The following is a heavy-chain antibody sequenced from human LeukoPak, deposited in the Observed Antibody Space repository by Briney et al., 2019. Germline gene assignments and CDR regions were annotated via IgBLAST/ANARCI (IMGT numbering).Heavy chain of an antibody. CDR1: GDTFTDYA. CDR3: ARDWGYQLIAY. D-gene: IGHD2-2*01. J-gene: IGHJ4*02. Sequence: ASVKGSCKASGDTFTDYAVHWVRQAPGQRFEWMGCINGGNGKTRYSQNFQGRVTITRDTSASTSYMELNSLRSEDTAVYYCARDWGYQLIAYWGQGTLVTVSS. CDR2: INGGNGKT. V-gene: IGHV1-3*01.